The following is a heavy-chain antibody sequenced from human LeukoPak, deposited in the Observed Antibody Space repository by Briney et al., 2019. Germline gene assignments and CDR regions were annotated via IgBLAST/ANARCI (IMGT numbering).Heavy chain of an antibody. CDR2: INHSGST. J-gene: IGHJ5*02. V-gene: IGHV4-34*01. CDR1: GGSSSGYY. CDR3: ARRAHGYCSSTSCSNWFDP. Sequence: SETLSLTCAVYGGSSSGYYWSWIRQPPGKGLEWIGEINHSGSTNYNPSLKSRVTISVDTSKNQFSLKLSSVTAADTAVYYCARRAHGYCSSTSCSNWFDPWGQGTLVTVSS. D-gene: IGHD2-2*01.